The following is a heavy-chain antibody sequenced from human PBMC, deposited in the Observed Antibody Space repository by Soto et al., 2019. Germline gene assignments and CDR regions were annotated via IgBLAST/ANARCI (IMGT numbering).Heavy chain of an antibody. V-gene: IGHV3-30*18. J-gene: IGHJ4*02. Sequence: QVQLVESGGGVVQPGRSLRLSCAASGFTFGSYGMHWVRQAPGKGLEWVAVISYDGSNKYYADSVKGRVTISRDNSKNTLYLQMNSLRTEDPAVYYCAKDTLLERLDYWGQGTLVTV. CDR1: GFTFGSYG. D-gene: IGHD1-1*01. CDR2: ISYDGSNK. CDR3: AKDTLLERLDY.